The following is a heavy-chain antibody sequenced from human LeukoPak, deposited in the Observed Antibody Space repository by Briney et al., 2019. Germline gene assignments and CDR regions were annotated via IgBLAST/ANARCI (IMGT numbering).Heavy chain of an antibody. D-gene: IGHD3-22*01. CDR3: AKDRHYYDSSDYYSGDAFDI. Sequence: PGGTLRLSCAASGFTFSSYGMSWVRQAPGKGLEWVSTISGSGDDTYYADSVKGRFTISRDNSKNTVYLQMNSLRAESTAVFFCAKDRHYYDSSDYYSGDAFDIWGQGTMVTVSS. CDR2: ISGSGDDT. CDR1: GFTFSSYG. V-gene: IGHV3-23*01. J-gene: IGHJ3*02.